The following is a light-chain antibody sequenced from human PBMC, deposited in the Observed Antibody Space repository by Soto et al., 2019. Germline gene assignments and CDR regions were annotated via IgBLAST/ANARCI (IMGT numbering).Light chain of an antibody. Sequence: QSALTQPPSASGSPGQSVTISCTGTSSDVGEYNFVSWYQQYPGKAPKLMIYEVSKRPSGVPDRFSGSKSGNTASLTVSGLQAEDEADYYCSSYAGSNNGVFGGGTKVTVL. V-gene: IGLV2-8*01. CDR2: EVS. CDR3: SSYAGSNNGV. CDR1: SSDVGEYNF. J-gene: IGLJ3*02.